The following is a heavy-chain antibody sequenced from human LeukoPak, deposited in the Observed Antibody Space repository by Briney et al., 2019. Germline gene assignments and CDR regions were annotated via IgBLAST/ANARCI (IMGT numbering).Heavy chain of an antibody. D-gene: IGHD6-19*01. J-gene: IGHJ4*02. CDR1: GFTLSSYN. V-gene: IGHV3-48*01. CDR3: AKSKPGFSSGWPFDY. Sequence: GGSLRLSCAVSGFTLSSYNMNWVRQAPGKGLEWVSYIRNSGNTIYYADSVKGRFTISRDNSKNTLYLQMNSLRAEDTAVYYCAKSKPGFSSGWPFDYWGQGTLVTVSS. CDR2: IRNSGNTI.